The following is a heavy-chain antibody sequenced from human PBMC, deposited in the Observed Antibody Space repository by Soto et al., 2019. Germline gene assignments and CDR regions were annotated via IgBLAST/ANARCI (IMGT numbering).Heavy chain of an antibody. Sequence: PPETLSLTCIVSGYSFLSYTWKWIRKPPGKGLEWIGYIHYSGSSNYNPSLRSRVTLSVDSSKNQFSLNLTSATAADTAVYYCARGLRSSSWYFDYWGQGAPVTVSS. D-gene: IGHD6-6*01. CDR3: ARGLRSSSWYFDY. CDR2: IHYSGSS. CDR1: GYSFLSYT. J-gene: IGHJ4*02. V-gene: IGHV4-59*08.